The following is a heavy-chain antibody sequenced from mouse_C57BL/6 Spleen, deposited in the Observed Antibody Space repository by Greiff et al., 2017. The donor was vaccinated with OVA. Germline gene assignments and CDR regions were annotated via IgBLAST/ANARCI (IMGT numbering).Heavy chain of an antibody. D-gene: IGHD5-1*01. J-gene: IGHJ1*03. CDR2: ISSGGDYI. Sequence: EVHLVESGEGLVKPGGSLKLSCAASGFTFSSYAMSWVRQTPEKRLEWVAYISSGGDYIYYADTVKGRFTISRDNARNTLYLQMSSLKSEDTAMYYCTRDLESTSVDWYFDVWGTGTTVTVSS. CDR3: TRDLESTSVDWYFDV. V-gene: IGHV5-9-1*02. CDR1: GFTFSSYA.